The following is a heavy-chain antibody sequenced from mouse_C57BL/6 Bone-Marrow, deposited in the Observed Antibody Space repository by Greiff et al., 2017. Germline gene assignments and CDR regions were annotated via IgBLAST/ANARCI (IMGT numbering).Heavy chain of an antibody. Sequence: EVQLQESGAELVRPGASVKLSCTASGFNIKDDYMHWVKQRPEQGLEWIGWIDPENGDTEYASKFQGKATITADTSSNTAYLQLSSLTSEDTAVYYCTTDYGSSWYYFDYWGQGTTLTVSS. D-gene: IGHD1-1*01. V-gene: IGHV14-4*01. J-gene: IGHJ2*01. CDR3: TTDYGSSWYYFDY. CDR2: IDPENGDT. CDR1: GFNIKDDY.